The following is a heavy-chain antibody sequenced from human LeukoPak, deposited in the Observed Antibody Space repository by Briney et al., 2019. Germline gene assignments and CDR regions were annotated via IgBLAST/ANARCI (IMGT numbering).Heavy chain of an antibody. Sequence: PGGSLRLSCAASGFTFSNVWMSWVRHAPGKGLEWVGRIKSKTEGGTTDYAAPVKGRFTISRDYSKNTLYLQMNSLKTEDTAVYYCTTDPNDYSDYEDGMDVWGQGTTVTASS. CDR3: TTDPNDYSDYEDGMDV. D-gene: IGHD4-17*01. CDR1: GFTFSNVW. CDR2: IKSKTEGGTT. J-gene: IGHJ6*02. V-gene: IGHV3-15*01.